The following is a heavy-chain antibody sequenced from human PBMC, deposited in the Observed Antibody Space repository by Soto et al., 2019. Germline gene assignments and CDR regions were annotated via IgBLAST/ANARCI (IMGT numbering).Heavy chain of an antibody. Sequence: HWGSLGLGRAASGEPLKNYVMDWVRQAPGKGLEGISKISGSNNNIYYADSVRGRFTISRDNAKNSLYLQMNSLRAEDTAIYYCASERLCGADCYFFDNWGRGPQVTV. CDR3: ASERLCGADCYFFDN. CDR1: GEPLKNYV. J-gene: IGHJ4*01. CDR2: ISGSNNNI. V-gene: IGHV3-48*04. D-gene: IGHD2-21*02.